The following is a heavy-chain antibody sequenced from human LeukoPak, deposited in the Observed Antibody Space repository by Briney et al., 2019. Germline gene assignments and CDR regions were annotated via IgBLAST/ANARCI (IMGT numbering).Heavy chain of an antibody. V-gene: IGHV3-30*18. CDR1: VFTFSSYG. J-gene: IGHJ1*01. D-gene: IGHD6-13*01. CDR3: AKEPSYSSSWYFQH. CDR2: ISYDVSNK. Sequence: GGSLRLSCAASVFTFSSYGRHWVRHAPGRGLEWGSVISYDVSNKDCADSVKGRFTISRDISKNTLYLQMNSLRAGDTAVYYCAKEPSYSSSWYFQHWGQGTLVTVSS.